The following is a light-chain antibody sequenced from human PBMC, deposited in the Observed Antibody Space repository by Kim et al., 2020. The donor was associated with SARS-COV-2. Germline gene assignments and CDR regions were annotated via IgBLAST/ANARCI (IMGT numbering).Light chain of an antibody. J-gene: IGLJ1*01. CDR3: QVWDTDTDDYV. CDR2: YDS. Sequence: TARITCGGNNIGGHSVHWYQQKPGQAPVLVIYYDSDRPSGIPERFSGSKAATTATLTISRVEAGDEADYYCQVWDTDTDDYVFGTGTKVTVL. CDR1: NIGGHS. V-gene: IGLV3-21*01.